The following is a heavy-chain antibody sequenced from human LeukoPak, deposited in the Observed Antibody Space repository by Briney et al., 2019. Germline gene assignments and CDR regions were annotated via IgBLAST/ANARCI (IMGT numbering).Heavy chain of an antibody. CDR2: IYSGGST. Sequence: RPGGCLRLSCAASGYTVSSNYMSWVRQAPGKGLEWVSVIYSGGSTYYADSVKGRFTISRDNSKNTLYLQMNSLRAEDTAVYYCARDLRYYYDSSAYYYYGMDVWGQGTTVTVSS. V-gene: IGHV3-66*01. CDR3: ARDLRYYYDSSAYYYYGMDV. CDR1: GYTVSSNY. J-gene: IGHJ6*02. D-gene: IGHD3-22*01.